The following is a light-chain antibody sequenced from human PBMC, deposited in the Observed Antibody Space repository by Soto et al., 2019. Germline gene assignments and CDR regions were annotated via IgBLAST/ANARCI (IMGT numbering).Light chain of an antibody. J-gene: IGLJ2*01. CDR2: QDS. V-gene: IGLV3-1*01. CDR3: QTWASAIVA. CDR1: KLGDKY. Sequence: SYELTQPPSVSVSPGQTASITCSGEKLGDKYNSWYQQKPGQSPVLVIYQDSERPSGIPERFSGSNSGSAATLTISGTQAMDEAVYYCQTWASAIVAFGGGTQLTVL.